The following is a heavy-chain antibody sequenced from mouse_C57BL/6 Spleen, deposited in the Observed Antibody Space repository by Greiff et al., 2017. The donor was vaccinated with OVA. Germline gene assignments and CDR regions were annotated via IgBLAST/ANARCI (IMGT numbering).Heavy chain of an antibody. CDR1: GFTFTDYY. J-gene: IGHJ1*03. CDR2: IRNKANGYTT. V-gene: IGHV7-3*01. D-gene: IGHD1-1*01. Sequence: EVQGVESGGGLVQPGGSLSLSCAASGFTFTDYYMSWVRQPPGKALEWLGFIRNKANGYTTEYSASVKGRFTISRDNSQSILYLQMNALRAEDSATYYCARSSPYYGSSYWYFDVWGTGTTVTVSS. CDR3: ARSSPYYGSSYWYFDV.